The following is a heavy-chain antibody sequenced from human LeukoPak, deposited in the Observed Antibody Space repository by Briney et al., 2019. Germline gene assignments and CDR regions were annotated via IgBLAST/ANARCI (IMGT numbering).Heavy chain of an antibody. CDR3: ARDGGSTVVYDAFDI. CDR1: GGSISSYY. Sequence: SDTLSLTCTVSGGSISSYYWSWIRQPAGTGPDWIGRIYTSGSPNYNPSLKSRVTMSVDTSKNQFSLKLSSVTAADTAVYYCARDGGSTVVYDAFDIWGQGTMVTVSS. V-gene: IGHV4-4*07. CDR2: IYTSGSP. D-gene: IGHD4-23*01. J-gene: IGHJ3*02.